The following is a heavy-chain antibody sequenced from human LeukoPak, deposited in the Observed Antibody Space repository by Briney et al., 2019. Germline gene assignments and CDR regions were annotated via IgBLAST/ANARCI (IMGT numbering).Heavy chain of an antibody. D-gene: IGHD4-23*01. Sequence: PGGSLRLSCAASGFTFSSYSMNWVCQAPGKGLEWVSSITSSSSYIYYADSVRGRFTISRDNAKNSLYLQMNSLRAEDTAVYYCARGVGLTPANAACYFDCWGQGTLVTVSS. CDR2: ITSSSSYI. CDR3: ARGVGLTPANAACYFDC. CDR1: GFTFSSYS. V-gene: IGHV3-21*01. J-gene: IGHJ4*02.